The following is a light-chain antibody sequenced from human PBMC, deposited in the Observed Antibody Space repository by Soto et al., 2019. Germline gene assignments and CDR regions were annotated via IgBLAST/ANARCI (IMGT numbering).Light chain of an antibody. CDR1: QGISNY. CDR2: AAS. Sequence: SQMTQSPSSLSASFGDRVTITFRASQGISNYLAWYQQKPGKVPKLLIYAASTLQSVVPSRVSGSGSGTDFTLNISSLQPEDGATYYCQKYNSAPLTVGGATKVEIK. J-gene: IGKJ4*01. V-gene: IGKV1-27*01. CDR3: QKYNSAPLT.